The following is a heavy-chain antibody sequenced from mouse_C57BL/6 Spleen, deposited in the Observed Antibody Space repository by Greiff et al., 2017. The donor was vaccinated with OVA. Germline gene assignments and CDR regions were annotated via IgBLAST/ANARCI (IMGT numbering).Heavy chain of an antibody. V-gene: IGHV1-72*01. CDR1: GYTFTSYW. CDR3: ARELRLQSMDY. CDR2: IEHNSGGT. D-gene: IGHD3-2*02. Sequence: QVKLKQPGAELVKPGASVKLSCKASGYTFTSYWMHWVKQRPGRGLEWIGRIEHNSGGTTSNEKFKSKGTLTVDKPSSTAYMQLSSLTSEDTAVYYCARELRLQSMDYWGQGTSVTVSS. J-gene: IGHJ4*01.